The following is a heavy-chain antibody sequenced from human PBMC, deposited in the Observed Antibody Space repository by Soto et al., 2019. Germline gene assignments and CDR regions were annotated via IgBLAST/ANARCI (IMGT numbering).Heavy chain of an antibody. V-gene: IGHV3-23*01. CDR2: ISGSGSTI. CDR1: GFTFSRYA. Sequence: DGCLRLSCSASGFTFSRYAVSWVRQAPGKGPEWISSISGSGSTIYYADSVKGRFTISRDNSKKSLYLQMNSLRAEDTAVSYCARDDPLIGAFDIWGQGTMVNVSS. J-gene: IGHJ3*02. CDR3: ARDDPLIGAFDI.